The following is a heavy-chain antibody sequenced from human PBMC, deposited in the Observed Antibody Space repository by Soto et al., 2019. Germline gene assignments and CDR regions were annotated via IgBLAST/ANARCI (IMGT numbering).Heavy chain of an antibody. V-gene: IGHV3-30*18. CDR1: GFGFSSYG. D-gene: IGHD6-19*01. CDR2: ISYDGNNK. Sequence: GGSLRLSCAASGFGFSSYGMHWVRQAPGKGLEWVAVISYDGNNKDYADSVKGRFTISRDNSKNTLYLQVNSLRPEDTAMYHCVKDVYSSGWSALFDYWGQGTLVTVSS. CDR3: VKDVYSSGWSALFDY. J-gene: IGHJ4*02.